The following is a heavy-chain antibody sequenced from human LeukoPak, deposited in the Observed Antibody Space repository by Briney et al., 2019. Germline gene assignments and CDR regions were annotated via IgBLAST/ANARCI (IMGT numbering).Heavy chain of an antibody. CDR1: GGTLSNYV. D-gene: IGHD2-2*01. Sequence: GASVKVSCKTSGGTLSNYVISWVRQAPGQGPEWMGGIIPILGTANYAQKFQGRVTIIADESTSTAYMELSSLRSEDTAVYYCATRPGCAGTTCYYWFDSWGQGTLVTVSS. V-gene: IGHV1-69*13. CDR3: ATRPGCAGTTCYYWFDS. CDR2: IIPILGTA. J-gene: IGHJ5*01.